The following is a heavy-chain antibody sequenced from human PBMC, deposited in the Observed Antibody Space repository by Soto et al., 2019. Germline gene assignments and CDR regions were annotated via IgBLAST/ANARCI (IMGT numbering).Heavy chain of an antibody. V-gene: IGHV1-2*04. CDR1: GYTFTGYY. Sequence: ASVKVSCKASGYTFTGYYIHWVRQAPGQGLEWMGWINPNSGGTNYAQKFQGWVTMTRDTSISTAYMELSRLRSDDTAVYYCARIGRDDILTGYYGGLDYWGQGTLVTVSS. J-gene: IGHJ4*02. D-gene: IGHD3-9*01. CDR3: ARIGRDDILTGYYGGLDY. CDR2: INPNSGGT.